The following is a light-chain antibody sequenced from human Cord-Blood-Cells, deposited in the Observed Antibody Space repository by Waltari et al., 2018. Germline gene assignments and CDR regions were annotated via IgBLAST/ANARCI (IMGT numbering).Light chain of an antibody. J-gene: IGLJ3*02. Sequence: QSALTQPASVSGSPGQSITISCTGTSSDVGSYNLVSWYQQHPGKAPKLMIYEVSKRPSCVSNLFSGSKSGNTASLTISGLQAEDEADYYCCSYAGSSTWVFGGGTKLTVL. V-gene: IGLV2-23*02. CDR2: EVS. CDR3: CSYAGSSTWV. CDR1: SSDVGSYNL.